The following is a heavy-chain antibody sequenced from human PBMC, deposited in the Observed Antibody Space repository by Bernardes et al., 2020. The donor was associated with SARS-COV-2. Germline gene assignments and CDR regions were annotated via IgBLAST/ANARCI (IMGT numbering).Heavy chain of an antibody. D-gene: IGHD3-22*01. CDR2: ISSRGTTI. CDR1: GFSFSDSY. V-gene: IGHV3-11*01. J-gene: IGHJ6*02. Sequence: GGSLRLSRAASGFSFSDSYMAWVRQAPGKGLEWISYISSRGTTIYYANPVKGRFTISRDNANNSLYLQMNSLRADDTAVYYCALPPTNFDRYAMDVWGQGTTVTVSS. CDR3: ALPPTNFDRYAMDV.